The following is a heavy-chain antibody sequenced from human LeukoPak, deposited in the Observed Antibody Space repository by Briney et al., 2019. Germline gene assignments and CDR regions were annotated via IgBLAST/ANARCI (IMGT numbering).Heavy chain of an antibody. D-gene: IGHD4-17*01. Sequence: PGRSLRLSCAASGFTFSNYAMHWVRQAPGKGLEWLAVITSDGINQHYADSVRGRLTISRDNSIKTLFLQMNSLGTGDTAVYYCARDGPYFGDYPYYFDYWGQGTLVTVSS. J-gene: IGHJ4*02. CDR2: ITSDGINQ. CDR3: ARDGPYFGDYPYYFDY. V-gene: IGHV3-30*04. CDR1: GFTFSNYA.